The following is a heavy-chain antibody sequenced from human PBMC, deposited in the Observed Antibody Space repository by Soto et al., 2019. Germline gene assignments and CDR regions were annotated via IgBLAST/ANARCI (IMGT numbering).Heavy chain of an antibody. Sequence: EVQLLESGGGLVQPGGSLRLSCVVSGFTFGSYAMSWVRQAPEKGPEWVAILGGNGFTTYYADSVKGRFNISGDKSKSTLFLQMNSLSADDTGVYYCAKALRPSLNFFYYIDVWGRGTSVTVSS. D-gene: IGHD2-2*01. J-gene: IGHJ6*03. CDR2: LGGNGFTT. CDR1: GFTFGSYA. CDR3: AKALRPSLNFFYYIDV. V-gene: IGHV3-23*01.